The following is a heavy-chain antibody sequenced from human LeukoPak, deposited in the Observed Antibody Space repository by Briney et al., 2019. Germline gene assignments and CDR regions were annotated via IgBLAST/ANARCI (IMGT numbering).Heavy chain of an antibody. CDR3: AREQYSSSWYGGGDDY. CDR1: GGSISSAGYY. CDR2: IYHSGRT. Sequence: PSQTLSLTCTVSGGSISSAGYYWSWIRQSPRMGLEWIGFIYHSGRTFYNPSLRSRVSISVDTSKNQFSLKLSSVTAADTAVYYCAREQYSSSWYGGGDDYWGQGTLVTVSS. D-gene: IGHD6-13*01. J-gene: IGHJ4*02. V-gene: IGHV4-30-2*06.